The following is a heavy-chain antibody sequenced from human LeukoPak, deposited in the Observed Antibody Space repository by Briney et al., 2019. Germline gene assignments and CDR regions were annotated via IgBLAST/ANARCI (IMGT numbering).Heavy chain of an antibody. J-gene: IGHJ4*02. Sequence: SVKVSCKASGYTFTGYYMHWVRQVPGQGLEWMGRINPNSGGTNYAQKFQGRVTMTRDTSISTAYMELSRLRSDDTAVYYCARGGRWLRSYYFDYWGQGTLVTVSS. CDR3: ARGGRWLRSYYFDY. D-gene: IGHD5-24*01. CDR1: GYTFTGYY. V-gene: IGHV1-2*06. CDR2: INPNSGGT.